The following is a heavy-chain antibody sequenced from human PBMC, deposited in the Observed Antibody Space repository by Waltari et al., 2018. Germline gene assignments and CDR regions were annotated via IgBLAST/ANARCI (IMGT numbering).Heavy chain of an antibody. J-gene: IGHJ4*02. CDR1: GGSISSGGYS. CDR3: ARVSAVAGTGGFDY. Sequence: QLQLQESGSGLVKPSQTLSLTCAVSGGSISSGGYSWSWIRQPHGKGLEWIGYIYHSGSTYYNPSLKSRVTKSVDRSKNQFSLKLSSVTAADTAMYYCARVSAVAGTGGFDYWGQGTLVTVSS. V-gene: IGHV4-30-2*01. D-gene: IGHD6-19*01. CDR2: IYHSGST.